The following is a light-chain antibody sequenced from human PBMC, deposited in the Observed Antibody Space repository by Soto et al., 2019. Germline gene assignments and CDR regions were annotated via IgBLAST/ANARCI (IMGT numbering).Light chain of an antibody. J-gene: IGKJ2*01. V-gene: IGKV1-39*01. CDR2: AAS. CDR1: QTIDTY. CDR3: QQSTGIPYT. Sequence: DIQMTQSPSSLSASVGDRVTITCRASQTIDTYLNWYQQSPGKAPKLLIFAASTLQNGVPPRFSGSGSGTDFTLTINSLQPEDFATYYCQQSTGIPYTFGQGTKLEIK.